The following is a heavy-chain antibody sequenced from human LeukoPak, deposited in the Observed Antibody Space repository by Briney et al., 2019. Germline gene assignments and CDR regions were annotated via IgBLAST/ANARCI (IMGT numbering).Heavy chain of an antibody. CDR1: GYTFTGYY. Sequence: ASVKVSCKASGYTFTGYYMHWVRQAPGQGLEWMGWINPNSGGTNYAQKFQGRVTMTRDTSISTAYMELSRLRSDDTAVYYCARDRRYYDFWSGYYYYYYMDVWGKGTTVTVSS. J-gene: IGHJ6*03. CDR2: INPNSGGT. CDR3: ARDRRYYDFWSGYYYYYYMDV. D-gene: IGHD3-3*01. V-gene: IGHV1-2*02.